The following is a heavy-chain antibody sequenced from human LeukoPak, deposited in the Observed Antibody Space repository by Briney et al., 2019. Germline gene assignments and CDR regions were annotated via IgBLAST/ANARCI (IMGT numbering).Heavy chain of an antibody. V-gene: IGHV6-1*01. J-gene: IGHJ4*02. CDR2: TYYRSKWYN. Sequence: SQTLSLICAISGDSVSSNSAAWNWIRQSPSRGLEWLGRTYYRSKWYNDYAVSVKSRITINPDTSKNQFSLQLNSVTPEDTAVYYCAGGVGRSSPSLDYWGQGTLVTVSS. CDR1: GDSVSSNSAA. CDR3: AGGVGRSSPSLDY. D-gene: IGHD6-6*01.